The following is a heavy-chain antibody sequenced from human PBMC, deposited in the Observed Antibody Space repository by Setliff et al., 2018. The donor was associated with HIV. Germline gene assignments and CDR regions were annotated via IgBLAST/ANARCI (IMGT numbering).Heavy chain of an antibody. CDR2: IIPIFGTV. CDR3: ARRILGPTEVFDY. Sequence: GASVKVSCKASGGTFSSYAISWVRQAPGQGLEWMGGIIPIFGTVKYAQKFQGRVTITGNTSISTAYMELNSLTSEDTAVYYCARRILGPTEVFDYWGQGTPVTVSS. CDR1: GGTFSSYA. D-gene: IGHD1-26*01. V-gene: IGHV1-69*06. J-gene: IGHJ4*02.